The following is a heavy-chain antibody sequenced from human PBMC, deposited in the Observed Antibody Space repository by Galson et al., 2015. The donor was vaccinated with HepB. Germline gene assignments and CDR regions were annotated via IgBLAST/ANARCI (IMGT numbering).Heavy chain of an antibody. D-gene: IGHD3-3*01. CDR2: INPSGGST. J-gene: IGHJ4*02. CDR1: GYTFTSYY. CDR3: ARDQITIFGVVHFDH. V-gene: IGHV1-46*01. Sequence: SVKVSCKASGYTFTSYYMHWVRQAPGQGLEWMGIINPSGGSTSYAQKFQGRVTMTRDTSTSTVYMELSSLRSEDTAVYYCARDQITIFGVVHFDHWGQGTLVTVSS.